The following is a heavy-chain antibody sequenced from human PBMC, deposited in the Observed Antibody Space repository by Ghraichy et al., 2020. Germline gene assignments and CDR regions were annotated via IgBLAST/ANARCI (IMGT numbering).Heavy chain of an antibody. V-gene: IGHV4-34*01. D-gene: IGHD2-21*02. J-gene: IGHJ5*02. CDR1: GGSFSGYY. CDR3: ARGYYCGGDCYSEGNWFDP. Sequence: SETLSLTCAVYGGSFSGYYWSWIRQPPGKGLEWIGEINHSGSTNYNPSLKSRVTISVDTSKNQFSLKLSSVTAADTAVYYCARGYYCGGDCYSEGNWFDPWGQGTLVTVSS. CDR2: INHSGST.